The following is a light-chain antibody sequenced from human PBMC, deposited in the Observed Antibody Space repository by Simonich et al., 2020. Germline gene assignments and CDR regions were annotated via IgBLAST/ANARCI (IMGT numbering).Light chain of an antibody. Sequence: QSALTQPASVSGSPGQSITISCTGTSSDVGGYNYVSCYQQHPGKAPKLMIYDVSKRPSDVSNRFSGSKSGNTASLTISGLQAEDEADYYCSSYTSSSTLVFGGGTKLTVL. CDR3: SSYTSSSTLV. V-gene: IGLV2-14*01. J-gene: IGLJ3*02. CDR1: SSDVGGYNY. CDR2: DVS.